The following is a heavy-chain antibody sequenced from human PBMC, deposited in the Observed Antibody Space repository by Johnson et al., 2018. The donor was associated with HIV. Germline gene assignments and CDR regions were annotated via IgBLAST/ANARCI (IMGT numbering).Heavy chain of an antibody. CDR3: ARLVATKDYAFDI. J-gene: IGHJ3*02. CDR1: GFTFNNYW. Sequence: VQLVESGGGLVKPGGSLRLSCAASGFTFNNYWMSWVRQGQGKGLEWVANIKQDGSEKYYVDSVKGRFTISRDNAKNSLFLQMNSLTAEATAVYYCARLVATKDYAFDIWGQGTLVTVSS. CDR2: IKQDGSEK. D-gene: IGHD5-12*01. V-gene: IGHV3-7*01.